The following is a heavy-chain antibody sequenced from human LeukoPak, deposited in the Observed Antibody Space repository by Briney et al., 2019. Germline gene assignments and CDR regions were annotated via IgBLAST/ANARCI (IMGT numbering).Heavy chain of an antibody. D-gene: IGHD3-10*01. CDR3: AKDLRGSPYDY. CDR1: GFTFSSYA. V-gene: IGHV3-23*01. J-gene: IGHJ4*02. Sequence: GGSLRLSCAASGFTFSSYAMSWVRQAPGKGLEWVSAISGSGGSTYYADSVKGRFTIARDNSKNTLYLQRNSLRAEDTAVYYCAKDLRGSPYDYWGQGTLVTVSS. CDR2: ISGSGGST.